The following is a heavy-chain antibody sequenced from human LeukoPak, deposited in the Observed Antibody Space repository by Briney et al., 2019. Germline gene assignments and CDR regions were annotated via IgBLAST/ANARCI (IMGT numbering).Heavy chain of an antibody. D-gene: IGHD1-14*01. CDR1: GGTFSSYA. CDR3: AREDEVSKKPFDY. CDR2: IIPIFGIA. Sequence: SVKVSCKASGGTFSSYAISWVRQAPGQGLEWMGRIIPIFGIANYAQKFQGRATITADKSTSTAYMELSSLRSEDTAVYYCAREDEVSKKPFDYWGQGTLVTVSS. V-gene: IGHV1-69*04. J-gene: IGHJ4*02.